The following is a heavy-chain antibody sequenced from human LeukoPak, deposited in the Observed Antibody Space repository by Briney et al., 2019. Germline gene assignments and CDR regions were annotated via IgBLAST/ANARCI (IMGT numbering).Heavy chain of an antibody. Sequence: ASVKVSCKASGYTFTGYYMHWVRQAPGQGLEWMGWINTNTGNPTYAQGFTGRFVFSLDTSVSTAYLQISSLKAEDTAVYYCAREGVAGMYYYYYYMDVWGKGTTVTVSS. CDR2: INTNTGNP. D-gene: IGHD6-19*01. CDR3: AREGVAGMYYYYYYMDV. CDR1: GYTFTGYY. J-gene: IGHJ6*03. V-gene: IGHV7-4-1*02.